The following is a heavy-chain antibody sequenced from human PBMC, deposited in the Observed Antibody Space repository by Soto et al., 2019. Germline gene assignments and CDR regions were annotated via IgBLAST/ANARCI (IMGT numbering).Heavy chain of an antibody. CDR1: GFTFSSYP. V-gene: IGHV3-30-3*01. J-gene: IGHJ5*02. CDR3: ARLPLA. CDR2: ISYNTNNK. Sequence: QVQLLESGGDLVQPGRSLRLSCAASGFTFSSYPMHWVRQAPGKGLEWVAFISYNTNNKQYADSVRGRFTISRDIGKKTVYLQMSSLRPEDTAVYYCARLPLAWGQGTLVTVSS.